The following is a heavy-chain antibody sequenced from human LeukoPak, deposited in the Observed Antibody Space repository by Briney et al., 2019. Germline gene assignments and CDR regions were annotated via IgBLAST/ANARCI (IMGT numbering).Heavy chain of an antibody. D-gene: IGHD2-15*01. Sequence: ASVKVSCKASGYTFTGYYMHWVRQAPGQGLEWMGWINPNSGGTNYAQKFQGRVTMTRDTSISTAYMELSRLRSDDTAVYYCARVRPGYCSGGSCGNWFDPWGQGPLVTVSS. J-gene: IGHJ5*02. CDR3: ARVRPGYCSGGSCGNWFDP. V-gene: IGHV1-2*02. CDR1: GYTFTGYY. CDR2: INPNSGGT.